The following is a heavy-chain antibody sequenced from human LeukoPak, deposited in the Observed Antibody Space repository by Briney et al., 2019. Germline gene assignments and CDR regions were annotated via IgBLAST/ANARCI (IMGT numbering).Heavy chain of an antibody. D-gene: IGHD3-22*01. Sequence: PSETLSLTCTVSGGSISSYYWSWIRQPPGKGLEWVGYIYYSGSTNYNPSLKSRVTISVDTSKNQFSLKLSSVTAADTAVYYCARHIPAGIVVVIDAFDIWGQGTMVTVSS. CDR1: GGSISSYY. J-gene: IGHJ3*02. V-gene: IGHV4-59*08. CDR3: ARHIPAGIVVVIDAFDI. CDR2: IYYSGST.